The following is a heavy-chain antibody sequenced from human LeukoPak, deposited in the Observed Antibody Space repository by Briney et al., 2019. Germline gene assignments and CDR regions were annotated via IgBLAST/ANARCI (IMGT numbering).Heavy chain of an antibody. J-gene: IGHJ4*02. Sequence: ASVKVSCKASGYTFTSYYMHWVRQAPGQGLEWMGIINPSGGSTSYAQKFQGRVTMTRDTSTSTVYMELSSLRSEDTAVYYCARDGTAFLEWLPYYFDYWGQGTLVTVSS. CDR3: ARDGTAFLEWLPYYFDY. V-gene: IGHV1-46*01. CDR2: INPSGGST. CDR1: GYTFTSYY. D-gene: IGHD3-3*01.